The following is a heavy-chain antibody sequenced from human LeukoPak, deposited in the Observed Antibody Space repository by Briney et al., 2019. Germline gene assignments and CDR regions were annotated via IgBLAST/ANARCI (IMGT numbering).Heavy chain of an antibody. V-gene: IGHV3-48*03. CDR3: ARAVTSMDGY. Sequence: PGGSLRLSCAASGFMFSSYEMNWVRQAPGKGLEWVSYISGSGTTIYYADSVKGRFTISRDNANNSLYLQMNSLTAEDTAVYYCARAVTSMDGYWGQGTLVTASS. CDR1: GFMFSSYE. J-gene: IGHJ4*02. CDR2: ISGSGTTI. D-gene: IGHD5-18*01.